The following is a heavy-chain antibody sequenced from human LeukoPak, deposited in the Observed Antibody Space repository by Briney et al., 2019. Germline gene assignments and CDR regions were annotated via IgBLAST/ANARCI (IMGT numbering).Heavy chain of an antibody. CDR3: ARGVARYYYDSSGSVY. J-gene: IGHJ4*02. CDR2: IKQDGSEK. D-gene: IGHD3-22*01. Sequence: GGSLRLSCAASGFIFSSYWMHWVRQAPGKGLEWVASIKQDGSEKYYADSVKGRFTISRDNSKNTLYLQMNSLRAEDTAVYYCARGVARYYYDSSGSVYWGQGTLVTVSS. CDR1: GFIFSSYW. V-gene: IGHV3-7*01.